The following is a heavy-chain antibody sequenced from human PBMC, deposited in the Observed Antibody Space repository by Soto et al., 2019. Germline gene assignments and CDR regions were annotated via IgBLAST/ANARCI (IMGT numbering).Heavy chain of an antibody. J-gene: IGHJ4*02. CDR2: ISSSNSYI. Sequence: GGSLRLSCAASGFTFSSYSMNWVRQAPGKGLEWVSSISSSNSYIYYADSVKGRFTISRDNAKNSLYLQMNSLRVEDTAVYYCATLDTAEIQTAAYWGQGTLVTVSS. CDR1: GFTFSSYS. V-gene: IGHV3-21*01. CDR3: ATLDTAEIQTAAY. D-gene: IGHD5-18*01.